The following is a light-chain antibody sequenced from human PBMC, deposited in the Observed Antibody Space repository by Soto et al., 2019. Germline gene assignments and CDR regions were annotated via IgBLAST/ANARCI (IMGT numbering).Light chain of an antibody. CDR1: RYDVGGYNY. V-gene: IGLV2-8*01. Sequence: QSVLTQTPSVSGSPGQSVTMSCTGTRYDVGGYNYVSWYQQHPGKAPKVIIYEVDKRPSGVPDRFTGSKSGYTASLTVSGLLAEDEADYYCSSYTSLNTVIFGGGTKLTVL. J-gene: IGLJ2*01. CDR2: EVD. CDR3: SSYTSLNTVI.